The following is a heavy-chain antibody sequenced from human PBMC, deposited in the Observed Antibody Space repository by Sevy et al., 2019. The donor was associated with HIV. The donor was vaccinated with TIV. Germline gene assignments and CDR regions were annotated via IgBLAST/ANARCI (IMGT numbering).Heavy chain of an antibody. D-gene: IGHD3-22*01. CDR1: GFSFDSYG. J-gene: IGHJ6*03. CDR2: ISDSGTRT. V-gene: IGHV3-23*01. Sequence: GGSLRLSCAVSGFSFDSYGMTWVRQAPGKGLEWVSGISDSGTRTYYADSVKGRFIISRDNSKNTLYLQMNSLRSEDTGIDYCAKGGGGHYDPDEIGYYFYYYNMDVWGKGTTVTVSS. CDR3: AKGGGGHYDPDEIGYYFYYYNMDV.